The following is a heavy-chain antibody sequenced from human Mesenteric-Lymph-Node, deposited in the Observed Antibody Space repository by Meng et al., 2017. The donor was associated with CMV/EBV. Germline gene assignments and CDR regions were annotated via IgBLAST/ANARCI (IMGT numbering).Heavy chain of an antibody. D-gene: IGHD3-22*01. J-gene: IGHJ4*02. CDR2: INHSGST. CDR3: ARVFYDSRGYYSKSFDY. Sequence: YSGSFSGYYWSWIRQSPGKGLEWIGEINHSGSTNSNPSLKSRVTMSVDTSKNQFSLKLTSVAAADTAVYYCARVFYDSRGYYSKSFDYWGQGTLVTVSS. V-gene: IGHV4-34*01. CDR1: SGSFSGYY.